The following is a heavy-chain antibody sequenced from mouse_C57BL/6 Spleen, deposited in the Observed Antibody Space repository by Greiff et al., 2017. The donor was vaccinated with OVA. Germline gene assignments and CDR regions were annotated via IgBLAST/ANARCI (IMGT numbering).Heavy chain of an antibody. V-gene: IGHV1-82*01. CDR2: IYPGDGDT. CDR3: ARGDYDEGYYAMDY. Sequence: QVQLKQSGPELVKPGASVKISCKASGYAFSSSWMNWVKQRPGKGLEWIGRIYPGDGDTNYNGKFKGKATITADTSSNTAYLQLSSLTSEDTAVYYCARGDYDEGYYAMDYWGQGTSVTVSS. J-gene: IGHJ4*01. CDR1: GYAFSSSW. D-gene: IGHD2-4*01.